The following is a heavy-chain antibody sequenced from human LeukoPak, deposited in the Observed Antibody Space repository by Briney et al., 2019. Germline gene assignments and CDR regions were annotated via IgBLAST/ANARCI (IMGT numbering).Heavy chain of an antibody. J-gene: IGHJ6*02. CDR2: INPNSGGT. D-gene: IGHD2-15*01. CDR3: ASSGTNPAATTVSYYYGMDV. CDR1: GYTFTGYY. Sequence: GASVKVSCKASGYTFTGYYMHWVRQAPGQGLEWMGWINPNSGGTNYAQKFQGRVTMTRDTSISTAYMELSRLRSDDTAVYYCASSGTNPAATTVSYYYGMDVWGQGTTVTVSS. V-gene: IGHV1-2*02.